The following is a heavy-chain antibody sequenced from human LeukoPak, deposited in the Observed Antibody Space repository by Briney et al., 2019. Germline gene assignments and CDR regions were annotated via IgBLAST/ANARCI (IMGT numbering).Heavy chain of an antibody. V-gene: IGHV4-61*02. CDR3: ARDDYYYYMDV. CDR2: IYTSGSA. CDR1: GGSISSGSYY. Sequence: SETLSLTCTVSGGSISSGSYYWSWIRQPAGKGLEWIGRIYTSGSANYNPSLKSRVTISVDTSKNQFSLKLSSVTAADTAVYYCARDDYYYYMDVWGKGTTVTVSS. J-gene: IGHJ6*03.